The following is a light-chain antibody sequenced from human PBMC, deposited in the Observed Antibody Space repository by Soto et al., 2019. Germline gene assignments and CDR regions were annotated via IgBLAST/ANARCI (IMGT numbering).Light chain of an antibody. CDR3: GTWDSRLSVVG. V-gene: IGLV1-51*01. J-gene: IGLJ2*01. CDR1: SSNIGNNY. Sequence: QSVLTQPPSVSAAPGQKITISCSGSSSNIGNNYVSWNQQRPATAPKLLIYDNNKRPSGIPDRVSGSKSGTSATLGITGLQTGDEADYYCGTWDSRLSVVGFGGGTKVTVL. CDR2: DNN.